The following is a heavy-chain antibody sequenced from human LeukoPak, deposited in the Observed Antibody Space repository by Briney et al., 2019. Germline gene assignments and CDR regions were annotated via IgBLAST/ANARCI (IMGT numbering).Heavy chain of an antibody. CDR3: ARDSSSGSYGEDY. Sequence: RAGGSLRLSCAASGFTFDDYGMSWVRQAPGKGLEWVAGMNWIGGGTGYADSVKGRFTISRDNAKKSLHRQMNSLRPGETALDYCARDSSSGSYGEDYWGQGTLVTVSS. CDR1: GFTFDDYG. CDR2: MNWIGGGT. D-gene: IGHD6-19*01. J-gene: IGHJ4*02. V-gene: IGHV3-20*04.